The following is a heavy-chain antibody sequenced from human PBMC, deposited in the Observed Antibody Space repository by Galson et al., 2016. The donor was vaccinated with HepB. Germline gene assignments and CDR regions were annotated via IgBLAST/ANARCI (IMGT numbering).Heavy chain of an antibody. V-gene: IGHV3-74*01. CDR3: VRDGGFGESKLDI. D-gene: IGHD3-10*01. J-gene: IGHJ3*02. Sequence: SLRLSCAASGFTFSSYWMHWVRQVPGKGLEWVSRTNSDGTIRYYADSVKGRFTISRDNAKNTLYLEMNGLTAEDTALYYCVRDGGFGESKLDIWGQGTMVTVSS. CDR1: GFTFSSYW. CDR2: TNSDGTIR.